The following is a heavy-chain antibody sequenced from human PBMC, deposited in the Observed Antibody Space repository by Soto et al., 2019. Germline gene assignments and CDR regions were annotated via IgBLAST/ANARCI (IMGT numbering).Heavy chain of an antibody. CDR1: VAPSALLVTP. V-gene: IGHV4-30-2*01. CDR2: IYHSGTF. Sequence: KTSETLSSPALFLVAPSALLVTPGAGSGSRQGGGLEWIGYIYHSGTFLYNPSLKTRLTVSLDMSKNQFSLTLRSMTAADTAVYYCARTQFYSGSGNYRNLMFDPWGQGTQVTVPS. D-gene: IGHD3-10*01. CDR3: ARTQFYSGSGNYRNLMFDP. J-gene: IGHJ5*02.